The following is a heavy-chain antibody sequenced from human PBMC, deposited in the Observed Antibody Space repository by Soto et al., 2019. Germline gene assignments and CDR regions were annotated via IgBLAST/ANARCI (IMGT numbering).Heavy chain of an antibody. CDR1: GFTFSSYG. V-gene: IGHV3-33*01. CDR3: ARVGSSSWYESYYYGMDV. CDR2: IWYDGSNK. J-gene: IGHJ6*02. D-gene: IGHD6-13*01. Sequence: GGSLRLYCAASGFTFSSYGMHWVRQAPGKGLEWVAVIWYDGSNKYYADSVKGRFTISRDNSKNTLYLQMNSLRAEDTAVYYCARVGSSSWYESYYYGMDVWGQGTTVTVSS.